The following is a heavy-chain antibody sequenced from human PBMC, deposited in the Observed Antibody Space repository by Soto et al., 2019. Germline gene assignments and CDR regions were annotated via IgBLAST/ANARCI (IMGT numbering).Heavy chain of an antibody. J-gene: IGHJ4*02. V-gene: IGHV3-23*01. CDR2: ITGRGAST. CDR1: GFTFSSYA. CDR3: AKGGTSGWRDY. Sequence: EVQLLESGGGLVQPGGSLTLSCAASGFTFSSYAMSWVRQAPGKGLEWVSAITGRGASTYYTDSVKGRFTISRDNSKNTLYLQMNSLRAEDTAVYYCAKGGTSGWRDYWGQGILVTVSS. D-gene: IGHD6-19*01.